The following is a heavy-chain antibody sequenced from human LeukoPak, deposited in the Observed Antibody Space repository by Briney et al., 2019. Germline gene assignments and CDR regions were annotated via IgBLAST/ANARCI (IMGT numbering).Heavy chain of an antibody. CDR3: ARYRKGLACDY. CDR1: GYTFTNYG. D-gene: IGHD6-19*01. J-gene: IGHJ4*02. CDR2: ISAYNGNT. V-gene: IGHV1-18*01. Sequence: ASVKVSCKASGYTFTNYGISWVRQAPGQGLEWMGWISAYNGNTNYAQKLQGRVTMTTDTSTSTAYMELTSLRSADTAMCFCARYRKGLACDYWGQRTLVTVSS.